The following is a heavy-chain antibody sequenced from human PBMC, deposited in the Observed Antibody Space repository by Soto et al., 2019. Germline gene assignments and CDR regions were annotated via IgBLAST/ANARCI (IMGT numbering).Heavy chain of an antibody. V-gene: IGHV1-69*06. Sequence: QVQLVQSGPEVKKPGSSVKVSCKTSGGTFSNYAISWVRQAPGQGLEWMGGIIPIFDTANYAQKFQGRATITADTSTTTAYMELNSLRSEDTAMYYCARDRSAVTKFRRVVVGAFDVWGQGTVVTVSS. CDR2: IIPIFDTA. J-gene: IGHJ3*01. CDR1: GGTFSNYA. D-gene: IGHD2-21*01. CDR3: ARDRSAVTKFRRVVVGAFDV.